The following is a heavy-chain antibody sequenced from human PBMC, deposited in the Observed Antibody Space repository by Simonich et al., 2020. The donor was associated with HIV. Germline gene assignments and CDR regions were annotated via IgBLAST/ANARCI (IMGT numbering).Heavy chain of an antibody. CDR2: VGPEDSET. D-gene: IGHD2-15*01. J-gene: IGHJ4*02. CDR1: GYTFTDYY. CDR3: ATPSLAATAFDY. V-gene: IGHV1-69-2*01. Sequence: EVQLVQSGAEVKKPGATVKISCKVSGYTFTDYYIHWVQQAPGKGLGWSGRVGPEDSETIFAEKFQGRVTITADTSTDTAYMGPGGLGSEDPAVYYCATPSLAATAFDYWGQGTLVTVSS.